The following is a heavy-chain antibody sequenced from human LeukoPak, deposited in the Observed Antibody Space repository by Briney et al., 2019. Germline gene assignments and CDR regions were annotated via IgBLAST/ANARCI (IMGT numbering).Heavy chain of an antibody. CDR3: ARGHCSYSSCLTHYYYYYMVV. CDR2: IYTSGYT. V-gene: IGHV4-4*07. CDR1: GGSISDYY. J-gene: IGHJ6*03. Sequence: SETLSLTCTVSGGSISDYYWSWIRQSAGKGLEWIGRIYTSGYTIYNPSLKGRVTMSIDTFKNQFSLNLNSVTAADTAVYYCARGHCSYSSCLTHYYYYYMVVWGKGTTVTVSS. D-gene: IGHD2-2*01.